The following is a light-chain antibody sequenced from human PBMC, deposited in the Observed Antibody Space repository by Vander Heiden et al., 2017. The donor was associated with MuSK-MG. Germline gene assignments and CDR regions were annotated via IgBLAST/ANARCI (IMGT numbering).Light chain of an antibody. CDR2: DVS. CDR3: SSYTSSSTYV. J-gene: IGLJ1*01. CDR1: SSDVGGYNY. V-gene: IGLV2-14*03. Sequence: QSALTQPAAVSGSPGQSFTISCTGTSSDVGGYNYASWYQQHPGKAPKLMIYDVSNRPSGVSNRFSGAKSGNTASLTISGLQAEDEADYYCSSYTSSSTYVFGTGTKVTVL.